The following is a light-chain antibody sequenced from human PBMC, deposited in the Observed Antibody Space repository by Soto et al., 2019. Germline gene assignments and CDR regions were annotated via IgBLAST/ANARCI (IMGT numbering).Light chain of an antibody. Sequence: EIVMTQSPATLSVSPGERATLSCRASQSVSSNLAWYQQKPGQAPRLLIYGASTRATGIPARFSGSGSGTEFTLTCSSLQSEDFAVYYCQQYNKWPPYTFGQGTKLEIK. CDR2: GAS. CDR1: QSVSSN. V-gene: IGKV3-15*01. CDR3: QQYNKWPPYT. J-gene: IGKJ2*01.